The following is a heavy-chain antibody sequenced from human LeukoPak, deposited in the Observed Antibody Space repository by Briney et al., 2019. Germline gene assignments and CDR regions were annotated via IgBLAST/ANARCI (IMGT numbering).Heavy chain of an antibody. CDR2: ISASGAAT. V-gene: IGHV3-23*01. CDR1: GSTFNSYV. J-gene: IGHJ4*02. CDR3: TKSSGYYSPFDF. D-gene: IGHD3-22*01. Sequence: PGGSLRLSCAASGSTFNSYVMTWVRLAPGKGLEWVSSISASGAATYYADSVKGRFTISRDDSKDVMYLQMNSLRGEDTAVYYCTKSSGYYSPFDFWGQGTLVTVSS.